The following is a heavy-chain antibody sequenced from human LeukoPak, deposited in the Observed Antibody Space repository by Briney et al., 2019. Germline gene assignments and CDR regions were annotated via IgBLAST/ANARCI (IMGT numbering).Heavy chain of an antibody. Sequence: ASVKVSCKASGYTFTSYGISWVRQAPGQGLKWMGWISAYNGNTNYAQKLQGRVTMTTDTSTSTAYMELRSLRSDDTAVYYCARDACPYSSSCHMDVWGKGTTVTVSS. CDR2: ISAYNGNT. CDR1: GYTFTSYG. V-gene: IGHV1-18*04. CDR3: ARDACPYSSSCHMDV. J-gene: IGHJ6*04. D-gene: IGHD6-13*01.